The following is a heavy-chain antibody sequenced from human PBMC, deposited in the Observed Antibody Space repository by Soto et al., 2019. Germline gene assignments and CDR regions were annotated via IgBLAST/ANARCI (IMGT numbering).Heavy chain of an antibody. CDR2: IYHSGSN. CDR3: ARRDGYNAFDY. Sequence: SETLSLTCAVSSRSLSSSVYSRTSIRQPPGKGLEWIGYIYHSGSNYYNPSLKSRVNISVDRSKNQFSLKLSSVTAADTAVYYCARRDGYNAFDYWRQGTLVTVSS. V-gene: IGHV4-30-2*01. D-gene: IGHD5-12*01. CDR1: SRSLSSSVYS. J-gene: IGHJ4*02.